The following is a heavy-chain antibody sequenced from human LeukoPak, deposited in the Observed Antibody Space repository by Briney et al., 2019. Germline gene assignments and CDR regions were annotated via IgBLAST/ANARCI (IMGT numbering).Heavy chain of an antibody. V-gene: IGHV4-59*01. CDR3: ARDLRAAY. Sequence: SETLSLTCTVSGGSISSYYWSWIRQPPGKGLEWIGYIYYSGSTNYNPSLKSRVTISVDTSKNQFSLKVRSVTAADTAVYYCARDLRAAYWGQGTLVTVSS. J-gene: IGHJ4*02. D-gene: IGHD3-16*01. CDR2: IYYSGST. CDR1: GGSISSYY.